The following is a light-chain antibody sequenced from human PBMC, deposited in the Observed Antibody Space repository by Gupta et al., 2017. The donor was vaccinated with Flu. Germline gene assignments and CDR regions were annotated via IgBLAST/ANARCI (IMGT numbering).Light chain of an antibody. CDR3: QVGNSNSDWV. V-gene: IGLV3-21*02. CDR1: NIGSKS. CDR2: DDS. Sequence: SYVLTQAPSMSEAPGQTAPITCGGNNIGSKSVHWYQQKPGQAPVLVVYDDSDRPSGFPDRFFGSNSGNTATLTISSVEAGDEADYYCQVGNSNSDWVFGGGTKLTVL. J-gene: IGLJ3*02.